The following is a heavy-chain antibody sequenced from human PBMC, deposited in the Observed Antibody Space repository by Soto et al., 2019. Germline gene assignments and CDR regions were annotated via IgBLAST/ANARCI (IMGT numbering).Heavy chain of an antibody. CDR2: ISGSGGST. V-gene: IGHV3-23*01. Sequence: GGSLRLSCAASVFTCSRYALSWVSLAPGKGLEWVSAISGSGGSTYYADSVKGRFTISRDNSKNTLYLQMNSLRAEDTAVYYCASASGTYYYYYYYMDVWGKGTTVTVSS. J-gene: IGHJ6*03. D-gene: IGHD3-16*01. CDR3: ASASGTYYYYYYYMDV. CDR1: VFTCSRYA.